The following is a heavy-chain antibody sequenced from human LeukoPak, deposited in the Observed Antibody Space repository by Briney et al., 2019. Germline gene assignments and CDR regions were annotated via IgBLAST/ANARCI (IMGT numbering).Heavy chain of an antibody. CDR3: ARAGSGYSFDI. CDR2: IYYSGST. Sequence: PSETLSLTCTVSGGSISNGDHYWSWIRQHPGKGLEWIGYIYYSGSTYYNPSLKSRVTISVDTSKNQFSLKLSSVTAADTAVYYCARAGSGYSFDIWGQGTMVTVSS. J-gene: IGHJ3*02. V-gene: IGHV4-31*03. D-gene: IGHD3-22*01. CDR1: GGSISNGDHY.